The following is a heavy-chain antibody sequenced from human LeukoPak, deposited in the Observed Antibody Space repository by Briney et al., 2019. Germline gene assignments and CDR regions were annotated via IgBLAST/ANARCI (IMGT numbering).Heavy chain of an antibody. V-gene: IGHV3-21*01. D-gene: IGHD6-19*01. CDR2: ISSTSSYI. CDR3: ARGQWPDY. Sequence: GRSLRLSCAASGFTFSTYTXXXXRQAPGKGLESVSSISSTSSYIYYADSVKGRFXXXRDNAKNSLYLQMNSLRAEDTAIYYCARGQWPDYWGQGTLVTVSS. CDR1: GFTFSTYT. J-gene: IGHJ4*02.